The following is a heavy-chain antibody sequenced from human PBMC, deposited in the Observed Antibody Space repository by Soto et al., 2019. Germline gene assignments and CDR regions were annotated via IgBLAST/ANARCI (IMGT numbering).Heavy chain of an antibody. V-gene: IGHV1-18*01. J-gene: IGHJ6*02. CDR2: ISGYNGNT. D-gene: IGHD3-10*01. Sequence: QVQLVQSGAEVKKPGASVTVSCKTSGYTLRNYGINWVRQAPGQGLEWMGWISGYNGNTNYAQTVQGRVTMTTDTSTGTVYMELRSRKSDDTAIYYCSRFIMVGVWSDPNYYHGMDVWGQGTTVTVS. CDR3: SRFIMVGVWSDPNYYHGMDV. CDR1: GYTLRNYG.